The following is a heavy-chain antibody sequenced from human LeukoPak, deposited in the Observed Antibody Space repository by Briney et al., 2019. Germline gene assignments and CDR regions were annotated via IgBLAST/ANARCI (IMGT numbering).Heavy chain of an antibody. D-gene: IGHD3-10*01. CDR1: GGSISSGGYY. J-gene: IGHJ6*03. V-gene: IGHV4-31*03. CDR2: IYYSGST. CDR3: ARLIPCRSSFCPRFYYYMDV. Sequence: PSQTLSLTCTVSGGSISSGGYYWSWIRQHPGKGLEWIGYIYYSGSTYYNPSLKSRVTISVDTSKNQFSLELNSVTAADTAVYFCARLIPCRSSFCPRFYYYMDVWGKGTTVTVSS.